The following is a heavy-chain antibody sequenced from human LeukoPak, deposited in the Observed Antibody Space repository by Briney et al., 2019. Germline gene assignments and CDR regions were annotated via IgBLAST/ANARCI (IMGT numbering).Heavy chain of an antibody. V-gene: IGHV1-2*02. J-gene: IGHJ5*02. CDR3: AGVITIFGVVENWFDP. D-gene: IGHD3-3*01. Sequence: ASVKVSCKASGYTFTGYYMHWVRQAPGQGLEWMGWINPNSGGTNYAQKFQGRVTMTRDTSISTAYMELSRLRSDDTAVYYCAGVITIFGVVENWFDPWGQGTLVTVSS. CDR1: GYTFTGYY. CDR2: INPNSGGT.